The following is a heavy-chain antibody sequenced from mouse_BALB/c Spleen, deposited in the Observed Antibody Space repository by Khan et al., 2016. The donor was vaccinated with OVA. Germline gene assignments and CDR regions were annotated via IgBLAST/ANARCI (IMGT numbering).Heavy chain of an antibody. CDR2: INTYTGEP. CDR3: ARVGNYWYFDV. V-gene: IGHV9-3-1*01. D-gene: IGHD2-1*01. Sequence: QIQLVQSGPELKKPGETVKISCKASGYTFTNYGMNWVKQAPGKGLKWMGWINTYTGEPTYGDDLKGRFAFSLETSASNAYLQINNLKNEDTATYFCARVGNYWYFDVWGAGTTVTVSS. J-gene: IGHJ1*01. CDR1: GYTFTNYG.